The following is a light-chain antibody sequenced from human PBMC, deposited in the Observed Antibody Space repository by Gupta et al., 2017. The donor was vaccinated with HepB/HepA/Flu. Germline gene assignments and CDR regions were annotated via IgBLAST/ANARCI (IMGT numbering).Light chain of an antibody. V-gene: IGKV1-12*01. CDR1: QNGNNW. Sequence: DAQLTQSPSSVSASGGDRVTITCRTSQNGNNWLAWYQQKPRKATNLLMDTAPMLRGGVPSRFSSSGSGAXFTITSXRLQTEYVANYYCQPAKKFPSTFGXGTKVEIK. CDR2: TAP. J-gene: IGKJ4*02. CDR3: QPAKKFPST.